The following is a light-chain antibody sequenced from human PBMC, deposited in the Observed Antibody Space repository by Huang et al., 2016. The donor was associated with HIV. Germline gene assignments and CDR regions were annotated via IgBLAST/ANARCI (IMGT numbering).Light chain of an antibody. CDR2: AAS. V-gene: IGKV1-39*01. Sequence: DIQMTHSPSSLSASVGDTVTITCRASQSISNHLNWYQQKPGKAPKLLVYAASSLQSGVPSRFSGSGSGTDFTLTISSLQPEDFATYYCQQSYNTPLTFGQGTRLEIK. CDR3: QQSYNTPLT. CDR1: QSISNH. J-gene: IGKJ5*01.